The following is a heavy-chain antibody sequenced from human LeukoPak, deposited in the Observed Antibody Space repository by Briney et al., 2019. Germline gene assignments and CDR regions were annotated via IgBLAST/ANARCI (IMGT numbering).Heavy chain of an antibody. V-gene: IGHV3-72*01. CDR3: IRAYYDTSGHYYFEN. D-gene: IGHD3-22*01. CDR2: TRNKAKSYTT. J-gene: IGHJ4*02. Sequence: GGSLRLSCAASGFTVSDHYMDWVRQAPGKGLEWVGRTRNKAKSYTTEHAASVKGRFTISRDESKTSLDLQMNSLKTEDTAVYYCIRAYYDTSGHYYFENWGQGTLVTVSS. CDR1: GFTVSDHY.